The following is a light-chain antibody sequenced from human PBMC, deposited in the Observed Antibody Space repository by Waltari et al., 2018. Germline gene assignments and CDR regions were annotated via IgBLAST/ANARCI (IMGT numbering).Light chain of an antibody. Sequence: EIVLTPSPGTLSLSPGQRATLSCRASQRVTSISLTWYQQKLGQAPRLLIYGTSSRATGIPDRFSGSVSGTDFTLTINRLEPEDFAVYYCQQYDGEVVTFGGGTKVEI. CDR2: GTS. V-gene: IGKV3-20*01. CDR3: QQYDGEVVT. CDR1: QRVTSIS. J-gene: IGKJ4*01.